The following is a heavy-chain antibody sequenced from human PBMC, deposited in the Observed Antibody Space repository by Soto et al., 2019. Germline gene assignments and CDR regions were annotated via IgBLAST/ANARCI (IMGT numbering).Heavy chain of an antibody. CDR2: IKQDGSEK. V-gene: IGHV3-7*01. J-gene: IGHJ3*02. D-gene: IGHD2-2*01. Sequence: GGSLRLSCAASGFTFSSYWMSWVRQAPGKGLEWVANIKQDGSEKYYVDSVKGQFTISRDNAKNSLYLQMNSLRAEDTAVYYCAREGYCSATSCYLDAFDIWGQGTMVTVSS. CDR1: GFTFSSYW. CDR3: AREGYCSATSCYLDAFDI.